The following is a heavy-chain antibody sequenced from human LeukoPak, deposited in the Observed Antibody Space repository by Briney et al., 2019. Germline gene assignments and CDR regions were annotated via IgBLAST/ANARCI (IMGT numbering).Heavy chain of an antibody. V-gene: IGHV1-46*01. D-gene: IGHD6-19*01. CDR3: ARSRTVAGTWGGYFDY. CDR1: GYTFTSYY. Sequence: ASVQVSCKASGYTFTSYYIHWLRQAPGQGLEWMGIIKPSSGSTNYAQKFQGRVTMTRDMSTSTVYMELSSLRSEDMAIYYCARSRTVAGTWGGYFDYWGQGTLVTVSS. J-gene: IGHJ4*02. CDR2: IKPSSGST.